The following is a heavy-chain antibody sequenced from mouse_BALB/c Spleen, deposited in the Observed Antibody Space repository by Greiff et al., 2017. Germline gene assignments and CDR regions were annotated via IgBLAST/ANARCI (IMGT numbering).Heavy chain of an antibody. J-gene: IGHJ4*01. CDR3: ARHHYDEGGYYAMDY. V-gene: IGHV2-6-2*01. Sequence: VMLVESGPDLVAPSQSLSITCTVSGFSLTSYGVHWVRQPPGKGLEWLVVIWSDGSTTYNSALKSRLSISKDNSKSQVFLKMNSLQTDDTAMYYCARHHYDEGGYYAMDYWGQGTSVTVSS. CDR2: IWSDGST. D-gene: IGHD1-2*01. CDR1: GFSLTSYG.